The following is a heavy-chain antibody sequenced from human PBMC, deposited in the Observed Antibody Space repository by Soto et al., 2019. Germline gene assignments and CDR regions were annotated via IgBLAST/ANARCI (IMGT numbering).Heavy chain of an antibody. Sequence: QVQLVQCVTEVKKPGASVQVSCKASGYSFTSYGINWVRQAPGQGLEWMGWISTYNGDTNYAQKFQGRVTMTTDTSTTTAYMELRRLTSDDTAVYFCARRDSTASPRGWFDPWGQGTVVTVSS. CDR2: ISTYNGDT. CDR1: GYSFTSYG. CDR3: ARRDSTASPRGWFDP. J-gene: IGHJ5*02. V-gene: IGHV1-18*04. D-gene: IGHD2-21*02.